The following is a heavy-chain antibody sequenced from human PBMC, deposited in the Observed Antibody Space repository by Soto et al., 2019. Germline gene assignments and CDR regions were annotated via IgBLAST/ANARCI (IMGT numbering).Heavy chain of an antibody. CDR1: SVSNAW. CDR3: TTDPVTMIVVVPSSG. V-gene: IGHV3-15*07. D-gene: IGHD3-22*01. Sequence: SVSNAWMNWVRQAPGKGLEWVGRIKSKTDGGTTDYAAPVKGRFTISRDDPKNTLYLQMNSLKTEDTAVYYCTTDPVTMIVVVPSSGWGQGTLVTVSS. J-gene: IGHJ4*02. CDR2: IKSKTDGGTT.